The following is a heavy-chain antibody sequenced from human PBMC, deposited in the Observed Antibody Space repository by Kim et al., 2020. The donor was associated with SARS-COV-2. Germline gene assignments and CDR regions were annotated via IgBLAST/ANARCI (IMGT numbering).Heavy chain of an antibody. V-gene: IGHV3-23*03. D-gene: IGHD2-15*01. CDR1: GFTFSNYA. CDR3: AKDRNNDYSLRY. J-gene: IGHJ4*02. Sequence: GGSLRLSCAASGFTFSNYAMSWVRQAPGKGLEWVSDIYSGASSTYYADSVKGRFTISRDDSKNTLYLQMNSLRAEDTAVYYCAKDRNNDYSLRYWGQGTLVTVSS. CDR2: IYSGASST.